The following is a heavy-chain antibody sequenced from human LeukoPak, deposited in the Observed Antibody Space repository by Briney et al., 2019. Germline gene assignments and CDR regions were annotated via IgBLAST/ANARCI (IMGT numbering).Heavy chain of an antibody. V-gene: IGHV4-31*03. CDR3: ARGYCTNGVCSSDYFDY. D-gene: IGHD2-8*01. CDR2: IYNSGST. J-gene: IGHJ4*02. Sequence: SGTLSLTCTVSGGSISSGGYYWNWIRQHPGKGLEWIGYIYNSGSTYYNPSLKSRSTISLDTSKNQISLKLSSVIAADTAVYYCARGYCTNGVCSSDYFDYWGQGTLVTVSS. CDR1: GGSISSGGYY.